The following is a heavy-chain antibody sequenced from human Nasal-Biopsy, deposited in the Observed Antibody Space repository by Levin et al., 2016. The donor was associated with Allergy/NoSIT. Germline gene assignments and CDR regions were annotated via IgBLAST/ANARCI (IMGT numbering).Heavy chain of an antibody. D-gene: IGHD3-22*01. J-gene: IGHJ4*02. CDR2: ISSSGLSI. V-gene: IGHV3-11*01. CDR1: AATFSGHY. Sequence: GESLKISCVSSAATFSGHYMSWIRQAPGKGLEWLAYISSSGLSIHYADSVTGRFTISRDNAKKSVYLQMDSLRAEDSAIYYCASPGDYDSSGYSVFDSWGQGTLVTVSS. CDR3: ASPGDYDSSGYSVFDS.